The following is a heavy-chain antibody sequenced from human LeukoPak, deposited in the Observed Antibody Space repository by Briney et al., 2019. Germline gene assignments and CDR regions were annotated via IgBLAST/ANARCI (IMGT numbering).Heavy chain of an antibody. CDR2: INPNSGGT. CDR3: ARDYCSSTSCYWWFLEWLLPDY. Sequence: GASVKVSCKASGYTFTGYYMHWVRQAPGQGLEWMGWINPNSGGTNYAQKFQGRVTMTRDTSISTAYMELSSLRSEDTAVYYCARDYCSSTSCYWWFLEWLLPDYWGQGTLVTVSS. D-gene: IGHD2-2*01. J-gene: IGHJ4*02. CDR1: GYTFTGYY. V-gene: IGHV1-2*02.